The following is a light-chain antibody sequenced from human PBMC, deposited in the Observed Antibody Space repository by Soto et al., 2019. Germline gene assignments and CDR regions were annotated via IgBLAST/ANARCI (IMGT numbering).Light chain of an antibody. CDR3: QQYGSSSFT. J-gene: IGKJ3*01. CDR2: GAS. Sequence: EIVLTQSPATLSLSPWERATLSCRASQSVSSSYLAWYQQKPGQAPRLLIYGASSRATGIPDRFSGSGSGTDFTLTISRLEPEDFAVYYCQQYGSSSFTFGPGTKVDI. V-gene: IGKV3-20*01. CDR1: QSVSSSY.